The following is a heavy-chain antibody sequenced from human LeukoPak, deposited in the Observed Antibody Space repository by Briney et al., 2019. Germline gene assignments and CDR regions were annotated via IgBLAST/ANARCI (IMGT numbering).Heavy chain of an antibody. J-gene: IGHJ4*02. CDR3: ARVRVDIVAFDY. V-gene: IGHV4-59*01. CDR1: GGSISSYY. Sequence: SETLSLTCTVSGGSISSYYWSWIRQPPGKGLEWIGYIYYSGSTNYNPSLKSRVTISADTSKNQFSLKLSSVTAADTAVYYCARVRVDIVAFDYWGQGTLVTVSS. D-gene: IGHD5-12*01. CDR2: IYYSGST.